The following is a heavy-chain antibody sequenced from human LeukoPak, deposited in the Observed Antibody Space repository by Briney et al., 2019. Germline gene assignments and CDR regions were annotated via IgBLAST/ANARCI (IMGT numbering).Heavy chain of an antibody. V-gene: IGHV3-7*01. Sequence: PGGSLRLSCAASGFTFSSYWMSWVRQAPGKGLEWVANIKQDGSDKYYVDSVKGRFTISRDNAKNSLYLQMNSLRAEDTAVYYCARDPGGYSSGWYGSKHDYWGQGTLVTVSS. D-gene: IGHD6-19*01. CDR1: GFTFSSYW. CDR3: ARDPGGYSSGWYGSKHDY. J-gene: IGHJ4*02. CDR2: IKQDGSDK.